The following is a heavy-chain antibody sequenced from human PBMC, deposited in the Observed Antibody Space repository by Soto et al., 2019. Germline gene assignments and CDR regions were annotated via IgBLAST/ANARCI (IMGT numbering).Heavy chain of an antibody. CDR2: IYHSGST. CDR3: ARDGGRGGDLDY. V-gene: IGHV4-30-2*01. CDR1: GGYISSGGYS. J-gene: IGHJ4*02. D-gene: IGHD2-21*02. Sequence: PSETLSLTCAVSGGYISSGGYSWSWIRQPPGKGLEWIGYIYHSGSTYYNPSLKSRVTISRDNAKNTLYLQMNSLRAEDTAVYYCARDGGRGGDLDYWGQGTLVTVSS.